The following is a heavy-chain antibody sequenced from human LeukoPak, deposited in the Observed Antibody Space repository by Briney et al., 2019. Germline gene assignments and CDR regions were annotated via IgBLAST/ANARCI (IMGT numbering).Heavy chain of an antibody. Sequence: SSVKVSCKASGYTFTSYYMHWVRQAPGQGLEWMGIINPSGGSTSYAQKFQGRVTMTRNTSTSTAYMELSSLRSEDTAVYYCARGIKSSTPDYWGQGTLVTVSS. CDR2: INPSGGST. CDR3: ARGIKSSTPDY. CDR1: GYTFTSYY. D-gene: IGHD6-13*01. V-gene: IGHV1-46*01. J-gene: IGHJ4*02.